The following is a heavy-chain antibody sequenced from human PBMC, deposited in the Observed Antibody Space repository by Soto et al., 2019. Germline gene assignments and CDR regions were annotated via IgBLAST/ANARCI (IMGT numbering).Heavy chain of an antibody. Sequence: QVQLQESGPGLVKPSQTLSLTCTVSGDSISRGGHYWNCIRQHPRKGLEWIGYNYHSGSTNYNPSLKSRVTISVDTSKNQLSLELSSVTAADTAIYYCARDGAGAYGLGWFDPWGRRILVTVSS. CDR3: ARDGAGAYGLGWFDP. CDR2: NYHSGST. D-gene: IGHD2-21*01. J-gene: IGHJ5*02. CDR1: GDSISRGGHY. V-gene: IGHV4-31*03.